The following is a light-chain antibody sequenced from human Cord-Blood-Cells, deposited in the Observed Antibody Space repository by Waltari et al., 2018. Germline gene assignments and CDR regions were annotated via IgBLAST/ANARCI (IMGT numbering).Light chain of an antibody. CDR1: SSDVGGYNY. J-gene: IGLJ3*02. CDR2: DVS. V-gene: IGLV2-11*01. Sequence: QSALTQPRSVSGSPGQSVTISCTGTSSDVGGYNYVSWYQQHPGKAPKLMIYDVSKRPSGVPDRFSGSKSGNTASLTISELQAEDEADYYCCSYAGSYTWVFGGGTK. CDR3: CSYAGSYTWV.